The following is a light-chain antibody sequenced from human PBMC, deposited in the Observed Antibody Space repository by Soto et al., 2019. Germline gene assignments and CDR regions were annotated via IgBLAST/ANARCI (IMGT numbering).Light chain of an antibody. Sequence: QSVLTQPASVPGSPGQSITISCTGTSSDVGGYNYVSWYQRHPGKAPKLMIYEVSNRPSGVSNRFSGSKSGNTASLTISGLQAEDEADYYCSSYTSSSTYYVFGTGTKVTVL. V-gene: IGLV2-14*01. J-gene: IGLJ1*01. CDR2: EVS. CDR1: SSDVGGYNY. CDR3: SSYTSSSTYYV.